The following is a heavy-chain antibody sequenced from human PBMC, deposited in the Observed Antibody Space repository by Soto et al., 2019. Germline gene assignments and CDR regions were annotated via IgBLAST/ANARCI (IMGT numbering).Heavy chain of an antibody. CDR1: GFTFSSHA. CDR3: AKVSSSWYAGFFDL. Sequence: EVQLLESGGGLVQPGGSLRLSCTASGFTFSSHAMTWVRQAPGKGLEWVSGLSDSGISIYYADSVKDRLTISRENSKHTLYLQIHTLRAEDAAVDYCAKVSSSWYAGFFDLWGQGTLVPVSS. CDR2: LSDSGISI. J-gene: IGHJ4*02. D-gene: IGHD6-13*01. V-gene: IGHV3-23*01.